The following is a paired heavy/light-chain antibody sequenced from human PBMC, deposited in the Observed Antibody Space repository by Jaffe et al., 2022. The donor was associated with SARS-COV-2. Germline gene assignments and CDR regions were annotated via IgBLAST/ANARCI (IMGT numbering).Light chain of an antibody. CDR1: QSISSW. CDR2: EAS. Sequence: DIQMTQSPSTLSASVGDRVTITCRAGQSISSWLAWYQQKPGKAPKLLIYEASTLERGVPSRFSGSGSGTEFTLTISSLQPGDFATYYCQQYNSFSTFGQGTKVEIK. CDR3: QQYNSFST. J-gene: IGKJ1*01. V-gene: IGKV1-5*03.
Heavy chain of an antibody. V-gene: IGHV4-39*01. D-gene: IGHD2-2*01. CDR2: VYYAGSI. J-gene: IGHJ4*02. CDR1: GGSIITESHY. Sequence: QLQLQESGPGPVKPSETLSLTCTVSGGSIITESHYWGWIRQLPGKGLEWIGSVYYAGSIYCNPSLKSRVTIPVDTSKNQFSLKLSSVTAADTAIYYCARHRRYCSSTSCYHRTADYWGQGTLVTVSS. CDR3: ARHRRYCSSTSCYHRTADY.